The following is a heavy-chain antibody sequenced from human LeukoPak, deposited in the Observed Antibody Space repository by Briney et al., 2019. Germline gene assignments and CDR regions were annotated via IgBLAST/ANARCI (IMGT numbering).Heavy chain of an antibody. V-gene: IGHV3-30*04. J-gene: IGHJ4*02. D-gene: IGHD6-13*01. Sequence: GGSLRLLCAASGLTVSSYAMHWVRQAPGKGLEWVALMSYDGSNKYYADSVKGRLTISRDNSKNTLYLQMNSLRAEDTAVYCCARGYSNSWYFFDYWGQGTLVTVSS. CDR3: ARGYSNSWYFFDY. CDR2: MSYDGSNK. CDR1: GLTVSSYA.